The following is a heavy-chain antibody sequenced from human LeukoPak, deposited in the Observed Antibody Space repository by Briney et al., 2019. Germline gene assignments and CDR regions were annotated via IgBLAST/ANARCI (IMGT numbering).Heavy chain of an antibody. CDR2: ISSSGSTI. CDR1: GFTFSSYE. CDR3: AELGITMIGGV. D-gene: IGHD3-10*02. V-gene: IGHV3-48*03. Sequence: GGSLRLSCAASGFTFSSYEMNWVRQAPGKGLEWVSYISSSGSTIYYADSVKGRFTISRDNAKNSLYLQMNSARAEDTAVYYCAELGITMIGGVWGKGTTVTISS. J-gene: IGHJ6*04.